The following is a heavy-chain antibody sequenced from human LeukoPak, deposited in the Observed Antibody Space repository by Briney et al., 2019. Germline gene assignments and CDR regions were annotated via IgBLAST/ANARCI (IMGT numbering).Heavy chain of an antibody. D-gene: IGHD2-2*01. V-gene: IGHV3-30*04. J-gene: IGHJ4*02. CDR1: GFTFNIYA. Sequence: GGSLRLSCAASGFTFNIYAMDWARQAPGKGLEWVAVISYDGSYKYYADSVKGRFTISRDNSKNTVYLQMNSLRTEDTAVYYCASYGPTPRNCSSTSCPAGHWGQGTLVTVSS. CDR3: ASYGPTPRNCSSTSCPAGH. CDR2: ISYDGSYK.